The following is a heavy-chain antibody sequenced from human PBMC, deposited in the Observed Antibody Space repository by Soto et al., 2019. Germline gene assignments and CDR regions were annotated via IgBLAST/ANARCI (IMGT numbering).Heavy chain of an antibody. CDR2: IKQDGSEK. CDR3: ARDPFEDWNYFGLDY. Sequence: PGGSLRLSCAASGFTFSSYWMSWVRQAPGKGLEWVANIKQDGSEKYYVDSVKGRFTISRDNAKNSLYLQMNSLRAEDTAVYYCARDPFEDWNYFGLDYWGQGTLVTVSS. V-gene: IGHV3-7*01. CDR1: GFTFSSYW. J-gene: IGHJ4*02. D-gene: IGHD1-7*01.